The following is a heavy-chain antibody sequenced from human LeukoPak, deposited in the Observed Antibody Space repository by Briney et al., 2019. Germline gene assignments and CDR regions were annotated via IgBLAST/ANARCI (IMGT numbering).Heavy chain of an antibody. CDR1: GGTFSSYA. CDR2: IIPIFGTA. V-gene: IGHV1-69*13. J-gene: IGHJ6*02. Sequence: GASVKVSCKASGGTFSSYAISWVRQAPGQGLEWMGGIIPIFGTANYAQKFQGRVTITADESTSTAYMELSSLRSEDTAVYYCARGPKYQLLLYYYYGMDVWGQGTTVTVSS. D-gene: IGHD2-2*01. CDR3: ARGPKYQLLLYYYYGMDV.